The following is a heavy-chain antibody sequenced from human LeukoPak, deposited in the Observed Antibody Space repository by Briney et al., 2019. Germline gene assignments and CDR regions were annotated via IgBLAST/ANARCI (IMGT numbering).Heavy chain of an antibody. V-gene: IGHV4-30-2*01. CDR3: ARGSEAAAADV. CDR1: GGSISSGGYS. CDR2: IYHSGST. D-gene: IGHD2-15*01. J-gene: IGHJ6*02. Sequence: PSQTLSLTCAVSGGSISSGGYSWSWIRRPPGKGLEWIGYIYHSGSTYYNPSLKSRVTISVDRSKNQFSLKLSSVTAADTAVYYCARGSEAAAADVWGQGTTVTVSS.